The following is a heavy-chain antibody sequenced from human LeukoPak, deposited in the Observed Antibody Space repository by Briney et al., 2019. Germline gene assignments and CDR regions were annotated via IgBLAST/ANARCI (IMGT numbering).Heavy chain of an antibody. D-gene: IGHD1-26*01. J-gene: IGHJ4*02. CDR2: ISGSGAST. Sequence: GGSLRLSCAASGFIFSSYAIHWVRQAPGKGLEWISGISGSGASTYYADSVKGRFTISRDDSRNTLYLQMNSLRGDDTAVYYCAKDVGKWESLHFFDYWGQGTLVTVSS. CDR1: GFIFSSYA. CDR3: AKDVGKWESLHFFDY. V-gene: IGHV3-23*01.